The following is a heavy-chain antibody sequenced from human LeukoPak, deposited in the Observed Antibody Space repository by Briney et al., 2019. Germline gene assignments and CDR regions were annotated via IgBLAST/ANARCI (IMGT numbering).Heavy chain of an antibody. J-gene: IGHJ5*02. V-gene: IGHV3-33*01. CDR2: ISYDENIQ. CDR3: ASENDFWSGSNWFDP. Sequence: GGSLRLSCAASGFTFRNYGMHWVRQAPGKGLEWVAVISYDENIQYYADSVKGRFTISRDNAKNTLYLQMNSLRAEDTAVYYCASENDFWSGSNWFDPWGQGTLVTVSS. D-gene: IGHD3-3*01. CDR1: GFTFRNYG.